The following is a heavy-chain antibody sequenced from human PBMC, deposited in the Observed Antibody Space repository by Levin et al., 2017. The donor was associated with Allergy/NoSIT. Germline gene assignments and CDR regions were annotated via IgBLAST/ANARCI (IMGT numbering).Heavy chain of an antibody. CDR2: IYYTGTT. Sequence: SQTLSLTCTVSSDSISSGAFYWSWIRQHPGEGLEWIGYIYYTGTTYYNPSLKSRVTISVDTSKNQFSLKVRSVTAADTAVYYCARASPVISRYFYYYLDVWGKGTTVTVSS. J-gene: IGHJ6*03. D-gene: IGHD2-21*01. V-gene: IGHV4-31*03. CDR1: SDSISSGAFY. CDR3: ARASPVISRYFYYYLDV.